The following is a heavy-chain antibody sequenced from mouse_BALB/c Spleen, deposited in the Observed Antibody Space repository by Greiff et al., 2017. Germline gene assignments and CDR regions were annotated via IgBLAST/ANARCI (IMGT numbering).Heavy chain of an antibody. J-gene: IGHJ4*01. Sequence: EVQGVESGGGLVQPGGSLKLSCAASGFTFSSYTMSWVRQTPEKRLEWVAYISNGGGSTYYPDTVKGRFTISRDNAKNTLYLQMSSLKSEDTAMYYCARGGNPMDYWGQGTSVTVSS. CDR1: GFTFSSYT. CDR2: ISNGGGST. V-gene: IGHV5-12-2*01. D-gene: IGHD6-1*01. CDR3: ARGGNPMDY.